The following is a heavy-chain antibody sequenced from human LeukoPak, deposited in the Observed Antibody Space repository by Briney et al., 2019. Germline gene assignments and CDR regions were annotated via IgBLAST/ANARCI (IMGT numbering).Heavy chain of an antibody. V-gene: IGHV5-51*01. Sequence: GESLKISCKGSGYSFTSYWIGWVRQMPGKGLEWMGIIYPGDSDTRYSPSFQGQVTISADKSISTAYLQWSSLKASDTAMYHCARLAGGCSGGSCYLDYWGQGTLVTVSS. CDR3: ARLAGGCSGGSCYLDY. D-gene: IGHD2-15*01. CDR2: IYPGDSDT. J-gene: IGHJ4*02. CDR1: GYSFTSYW.